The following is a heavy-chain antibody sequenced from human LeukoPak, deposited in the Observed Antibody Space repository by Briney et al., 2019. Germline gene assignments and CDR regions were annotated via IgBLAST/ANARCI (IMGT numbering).Heavy chain of an antibody. CDR1: GGSISRYY. D-gene: IGHD2-2*01. V-gene: IGHV4-59*12. Sequence: KASETLSLTCTVSGGSISRYYWSWIRQPPGKGLEWIGYIYYSGSTNYNPSLKSRVTISVDTSKNQFSLKLSSVTAADTAVYYCARGQRFCSSTSCPVTWPDTASSSVRWFDPWGQGTLVTVSS. CDR2: IYYSGST. J-gene: IGHJ5*02. CDR3: ARGQRFCSSTSCPVTWPDTASSSVRWFDP.